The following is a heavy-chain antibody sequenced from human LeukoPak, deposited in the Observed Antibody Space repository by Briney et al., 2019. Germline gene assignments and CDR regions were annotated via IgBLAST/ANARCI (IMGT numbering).Heavy chain of an antibody. CDR3: ASSLVVPAAMRGDAFDI. D-gene: IGHD2-2*01. CDR1: GGSINTDSYY. J-gene: IGHJ3*02. V-gene: IGHV4-31*03. Sequence: SETLSLTCTVSGGSINTDSYYWSWIRQHPGKGLEWIGYIYYSGSTYYNPSLKSRLTISIDTSKNQFSLKLSSVTAADTAMYYCASSLVVPAAMRGDAFDIWGQGTMVTVSS. CDR2: IYYSGST.